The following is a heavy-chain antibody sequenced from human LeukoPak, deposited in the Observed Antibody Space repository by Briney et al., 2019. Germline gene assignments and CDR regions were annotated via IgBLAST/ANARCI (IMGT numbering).Heavy chain of an antibody. D-gene: IGHD6-19*01. V-gene: IGHV3-23*01. Sequence: GGSLRLPCAASGFTFSSYAMSWVRQAPGNGLEWVSAISGSGGSTYYAHSVKGRFTISRDNSKNTLYLQMNSLRAEDTAVYYCAKSISEWLVKPYFDYWGQGTLVTVSS. CDR2: ISGSGGST. CDR3: AKSISEWLVKPYFDY. CDR1: GFTFSSYA. J-gene: IGHJ4*02.